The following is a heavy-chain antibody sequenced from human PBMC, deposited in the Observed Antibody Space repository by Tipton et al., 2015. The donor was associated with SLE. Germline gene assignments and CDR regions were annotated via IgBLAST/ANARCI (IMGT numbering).Heavy chain of an antibody. D-gene: IGHD2/OR15-2a*01. CDR3: ARMGNIAYYFDY. V-gene: IGHV4-39*01. CDR2: IYYSGST. J-gene: IGHJ4*02. Sequence: YMSWIRQAPGKGLDWIGTIYYSGSTYYNPSLKSRVTISVDTSKNQFSLNLSSVTAADTAVYYCARMGNIAYYFDYWGQGTLVTVSS. CDR1: Y.